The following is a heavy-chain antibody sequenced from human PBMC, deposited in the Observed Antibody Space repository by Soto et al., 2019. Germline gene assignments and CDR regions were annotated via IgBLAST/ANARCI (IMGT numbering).Heavy chain of an antibody. J-gene: IGHJ5*02. CDR3: ARGPRYCSSTSCFSGVTWFDP. D-gene: IGHD2-2*01. CDR2: ISSYDGNT. CDR1: GYTFPTYG. V-gene: IGHV1-18*04. Sequence: ASVKVSWKASGYTFPTYGIKCLRQSPRHGLAWMGWISSYDGNTNYAQKGQGRVTMTTDTSTSTTYMELRSLRSDDTAVYYCARGPRYCSSTSCFSGVTWFDPWGQGTLVTVSS.